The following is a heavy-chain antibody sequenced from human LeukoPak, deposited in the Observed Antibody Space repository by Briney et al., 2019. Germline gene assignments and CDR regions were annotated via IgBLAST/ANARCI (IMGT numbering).Heavy chain of an antibody. CDR1: GGPIRSGSHF. J-gene: IGHJ5*01. CDR3: ARSVVVAPAAITSGWFDS. CDR2: IYFTGHT. V-gene: IGHV4-39*01. D-gene: IGHD2-2*01. Sequence: SETLSLTCTVSGGPIRSGSHFWVWIRQPPGQGLAWIGSIYFTGHTYNNPSLTGRVSMSVDMSKNQFSLKLSSVTAADTAVYSCARSVVVAPAAITSGWFDSWGRGTLVTVSS.